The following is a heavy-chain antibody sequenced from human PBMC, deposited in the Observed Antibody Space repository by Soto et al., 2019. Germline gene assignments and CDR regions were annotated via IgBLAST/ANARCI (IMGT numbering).Heavy chain of an antibody. V-gene: IGHV3-30-3*01. D-gene: IGHD3-16*01. CDR1: GFTFSSYA. J-gene: IGHJ4*02. CDR2: ISYDGSNK. Sequence: QVQLVESGGGVVQPGRSLRLSCAASGFTFSSYAMHWVRQAPGKGLEWVAVISYDGSNKYYADSVKGRFTISRDNSKNTLYLQMNSLRAEDTAVYYCAKEPSGGSFDYWGQGTLVTVSS. CDR3: AKEPSGGSFDY.